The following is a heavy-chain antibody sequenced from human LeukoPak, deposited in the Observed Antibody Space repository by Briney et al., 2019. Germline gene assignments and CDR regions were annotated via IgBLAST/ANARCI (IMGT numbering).Heavy chain of an antibody. CDR2: IYHSGST. V-gene: IGHV4-39*01. D-gene: IGHD2-15*01. CDR1: GGSIGSSSYY. J-gene: IGHJ4*02. CDR3: VRHIICSGGRRSAYHSDY. Sequence: PSETLSLTCTVSGGSIGSSSYYWGWLRQPPGKGLEWIGSIYHSGSTYYNPSLKSRVTISVDTSKNQFSLKLSSVTAADTAVYYCVRHIICSGGRRSAYHSDYWGQGTLVTVSS.